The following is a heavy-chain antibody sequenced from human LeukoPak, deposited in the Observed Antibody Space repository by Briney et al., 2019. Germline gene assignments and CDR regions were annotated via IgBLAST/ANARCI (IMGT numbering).Heavy chain of an antibody. CDR3: ASDYGDSYHFVY. Sequence: SETLSLTCTVSGAFISSTTYYCGWIRQPPGKGLEWIASIYYIGNTYYNPSLRSRVTISIETSKNHFSLKLTSVTAADTAVYYCASDYGDSYHFVYWGQGTLVTVSS. CDR2: IYYIGNT. D-gene: IGHD4-17*01. V-gene: IGHV4-39*02. J-gene: IGHJ4*02. CDR1: GAFISSTTYY.